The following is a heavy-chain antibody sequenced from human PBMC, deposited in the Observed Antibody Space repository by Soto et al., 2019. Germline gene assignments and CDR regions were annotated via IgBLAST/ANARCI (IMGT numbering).Heavy chain of an antibody. CDR2: IDPSDSYI. D-gene: IGHD2-15*01. Sequence: GESLKISCTSSGYSLATYWITWVRQMPGKGLEWMGRIDPSDSYINYSPSFQGRVTISADKSLNTAYLQWSSLEASDTAMYYCARLGDCIGGSCFSRYYSHGIDVWGQGTMVTVSS. J-gene: IGHJ6*02. CDR3: ARLGDCIGGSCFSRYYSHGIDV. CDR1: GYSLATYW. V-gene: IGHV5-10-1*01.